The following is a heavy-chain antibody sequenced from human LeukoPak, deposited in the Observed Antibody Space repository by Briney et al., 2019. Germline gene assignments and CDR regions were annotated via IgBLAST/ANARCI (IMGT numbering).Heavy chain of an antibody. CDR3: ARVDYDSSGYYSYSDY. Sequence: ASVKVSCKASGYTFTSYYMHWVRQAPGQGLEWMGIINPSGGSTSYAQKFQGRVTMTRDTSTSTVYMELSSLRSEDTAVYYCARVDYDSSGYYSYSDYWGQGTLVTVSS. CDR1: GYTFTSYY. J-gene: IGHJ4*02. D-gene: IGHD3-22*01. V-gene: IGHV1-46*01. CDR2: INPSGGST.